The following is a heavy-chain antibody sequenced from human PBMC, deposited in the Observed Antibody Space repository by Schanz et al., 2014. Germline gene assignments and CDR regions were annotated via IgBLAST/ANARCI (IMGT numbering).Heavy chain of an antibody. Sequence: QVQLVESGGGLVKPGGSLRLSCTASGFTFRDYQMTWIRQAPGKGLEWVSYITSGSAKFYADSVKGRFTISRDNAKNSLYLQMNSLRAEDTALYYCAKDRQNRVNRVGYYYGMDVWGQGTTVTVSS. J-gene: IGHJ6*02. V-gene: IGHV3-11*01. CDR1: GFTFRDYQ. CDR2: ITSGSAK. D-gene: IGHD3-16*01. CDR3: AKDRQNRVNRVGYYYGMDV.